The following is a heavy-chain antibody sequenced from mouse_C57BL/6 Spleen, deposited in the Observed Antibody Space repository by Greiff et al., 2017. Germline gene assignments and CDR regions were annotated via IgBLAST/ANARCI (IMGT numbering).Heavy chain of an antibody. Sequence: EVHLVESGGGLVQPTGSLTLSCAASGFSFNTYAMHWVRQAPGKGLEWVARLRSKSSNYATYYADSVKDRFTISRDDSQIMLYRQMNNLKTEDTAMYYCVRNYYGSSYWYFDVWGTGTTVTVSS. CDR3: VRNYYGSSYWYFDV. V-gene: IGHV10-3*01. D-gene: IGHD1-1*01. J-gene: IGHJ1*03. CDR1: GFSFNTYA. CDR2: LRSKSSNYAT.